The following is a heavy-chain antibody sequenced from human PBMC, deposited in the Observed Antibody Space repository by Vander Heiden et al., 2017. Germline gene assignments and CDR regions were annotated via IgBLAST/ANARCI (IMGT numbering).Heavy chain of an antibody. Sequence: EVQLVESGGGLVKPGGSLRLSCAASGFTLRSYSMNWVRQAPGKGLEWVSSISSSSSYIYYADSVKGRFTISRDNAKNSLYLQMNSLRAEDTAVYYCARGSFYYFDYWGQGTLVTVSS. J-gene: IGHJ4*02. CDR3: ARGSFYYFDY. CDR2: ISSSSSYI. CDR1: GFTLRSYS. V-gene: IGHV3-21*01.